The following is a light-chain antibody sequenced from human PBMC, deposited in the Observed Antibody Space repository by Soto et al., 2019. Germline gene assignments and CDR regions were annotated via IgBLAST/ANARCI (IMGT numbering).Light chain of an antibody. CDR1: QSVSTN. CDR2: VAS. Sequence: EIVLTHSPGSLSLSPGEGATLSCRASQSVSTNVAWYQQRPGQPPKLLIFVASSRATGIPARFSGSGSGTDFTLIINRLQPEDFELYLCQHSGRGSPIAFGLGILLEIK. CDR3: QHSGRGSPIA. V-gene: IGKV3-20*01. J-gene: IGKJ5*01.